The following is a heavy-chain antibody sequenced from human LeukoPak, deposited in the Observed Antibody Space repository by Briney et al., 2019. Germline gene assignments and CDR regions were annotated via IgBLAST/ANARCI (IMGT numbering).Heavy chain of an antibody. V-gene: IGHV3-21*01. J-gene: IGHJ5*02. Sequence: PGGALRLSCAASGFPLSSYSMNCVRQAPGKGLEWVSSISSSSSYIYYADSVKGRFTISRDNAKNSLYLQMNSLRAEDTAVYYCARCPNAAFNWFDPWGQGTLVTVSS. CDR3: ARCPNAAFNWFDP. CDR2: ISSSSSYI. D-gene: IGHD2-2*01. CDR1: GFPLSSYS.